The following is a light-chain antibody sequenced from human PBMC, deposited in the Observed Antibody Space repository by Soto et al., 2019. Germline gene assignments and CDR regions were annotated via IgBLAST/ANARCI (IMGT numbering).Light chain of an antibody. J-gene: IGKJ4*01. Sequence: DIVMTQSPDSLAVSLGERATINCKSSQAVLYSGNNKEYIAWYQQKPRQPPKLLIYWASTRKSGVPDQFSSSGSGTKYTPPTSSLQAQDVAVYYYKQYHAPPPTFGGGTRVEIK. CDR3: KQYHAPPPT. CDR1: QAVLYSGNNKEY. CDR2: WAS. V-gene: IGKV4-1*01.